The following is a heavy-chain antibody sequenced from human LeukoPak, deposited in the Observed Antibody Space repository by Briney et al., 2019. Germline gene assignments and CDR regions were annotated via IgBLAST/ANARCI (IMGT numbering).Heavy chain of an antibody. J-gene: IGHJ3*02. Sequence: GGSLRLSCAASGFPFSNSAMGWVRQAPGKGLEWVSSISGAGDITVCADSVKGRFTISRDNSKNILYLQMNSLRAEDTAIYYCAKRGGGTMFAFDIWGQGTMVTVSS. V-gene: IGHV3-23*01. CDR1: GFPFSNSA. CDR3: AKRGGGTMFAFDI. D-gene: IGHD3-10*02. CDR2: ISGAGDIT.